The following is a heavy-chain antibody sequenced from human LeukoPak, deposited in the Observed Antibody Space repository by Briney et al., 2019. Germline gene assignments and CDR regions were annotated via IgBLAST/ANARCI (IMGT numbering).Heavy chain of an antibody. CDR3: AKGAYDYIEMGYFDY. V-gene: IGHV3-23*01. CDR2: IIASSGST. J-gene: IGHJ4*02. CDR1: GFSINNSA. D-gene: IGHD5-12*01. Sequence: GGSLRLSCAASGFSINNSAMSWFRQAPGKGLEWVSLIIASSGSTFYADSVKGRFTISRDNSKNTLFLQMNSLRAEDTAVYYCAKGAYDYIEMGYFDYWGQGTLVTVSS.